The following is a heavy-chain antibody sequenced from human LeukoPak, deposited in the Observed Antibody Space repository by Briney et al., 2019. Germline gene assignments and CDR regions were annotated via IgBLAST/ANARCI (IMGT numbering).Heavy chain of an antibody. CDR2: INTDGSHT. CDR3: AREGLELQGYFGY. J-gene: IGHJ4*02. Sequence: GGSLRLSCAASGLTFSSYWMHWVRQAPGKGLVWVSRINTDGSHTSYADSVKGRFTISRDNAKNSLYLQMNSLRAEDTAVYYCAREGLELQGYFGYWGQGTLVTVSS. V-gene: IGHV3-74*01. CDR1: GLTFSSYW. D-gene: IGHD1-7*01.